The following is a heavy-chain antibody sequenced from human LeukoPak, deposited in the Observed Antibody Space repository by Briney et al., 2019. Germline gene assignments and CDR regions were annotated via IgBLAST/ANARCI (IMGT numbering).Heavy chain of an antibody. Sequence: SETLSLTCTVSGGSISSYYWSWIRQPPGKGLEWIGYIYYSGSTNYNPSLKSRVTISVDTSKNHFSLALSSVTAADTAVYYCARGPTYQPIDYWGQGTLVTVSS. V-gene: IGHV4-59*08. CDR1: GGSISSYY. CDR2: IYYSGST. CDR3: ARGPTYQPIDY. D-gene: IGHD2-2*01. J-gene: IGHJ4*02.